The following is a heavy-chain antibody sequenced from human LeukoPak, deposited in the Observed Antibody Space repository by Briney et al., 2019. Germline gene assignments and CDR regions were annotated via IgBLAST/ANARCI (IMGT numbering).Heavy chain of an antibody. CDR1: GYTFTSYG. D-gene: IGHD6-13*01. J-gene: IGHJ4*02. CDR3: ARVRGIAAAGTAFDY. CDR2: ISAYSGGT. Sequence: ASVKVSCKASGYTFTSYGISWVRQAPGQGLEWMGWISAYSGGTNYAQKFQGRVTMTRDTSISTAYMELSRLRSDDTAVYYCARVRGIAAAGTAFDYWGQGTLVTVSS. V-gene: IGHV1-2*02.